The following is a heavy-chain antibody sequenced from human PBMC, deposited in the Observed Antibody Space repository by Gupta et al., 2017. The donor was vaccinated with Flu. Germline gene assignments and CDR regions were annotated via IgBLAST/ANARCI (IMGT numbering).Heavy chain of an antibody. CDR3: TAHDRAYYGPDY. D-gene: IGHD2-21*01. CDR1: GFTFSNAW. Sequence: EVQLVESGGGLVKPGGSLRLSCAASGFTFSNAWIGWVRQAPGKGLEWVGRIKSKTDGGTTDYAAPVKGRFTISRDDSKKTLYLQMNSLKTEDTAVYYCTAHDRAYYGPDYGGQGTLVTVSS. J-gene: IGHJ4*02. V-gene: IGHV3-15*01. CDR2: IKSKTDGGTT.